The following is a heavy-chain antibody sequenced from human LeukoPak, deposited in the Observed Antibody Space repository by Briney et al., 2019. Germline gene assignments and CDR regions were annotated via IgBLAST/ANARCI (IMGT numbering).Heavy chain of an antibody. D-gene: IGHD5-24*01. CDR1: GYTLTSYG. CDR3: ARAGDGYTPRNY. Sequence: ASVKVSCKASGYTLTSYGISCVRHAPGQGLEWMGWISAYNGNTNYAQKLQGRVTMTTDTSTSTAYMELRSLRSDDTAVYYCARAGDGYTPRNYWGQGTLVTVSS. V-gene: IGHV1-18*01. CDR2: ISAYNGNT. J-gene: IGHJ4*02.